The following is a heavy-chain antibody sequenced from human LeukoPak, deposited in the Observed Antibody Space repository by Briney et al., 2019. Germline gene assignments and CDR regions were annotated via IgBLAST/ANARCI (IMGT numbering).Heavy chain of an antibody. V-gene: IGHV4-34*01. CDR1: GGPFSGYY. J-gene: IGHJ6*03. Sequence: SETLSLTCAVYGGPFSGYYWSWIRQPPGKGLEWIGEINHSGSTNYNPSLKSRVTISVDTSENQFSLKVTSVTAADTAVYYCARGDCSSTICYSPMDVWGKGTTVTVSS. D-gene: IGHD2-2*01. CDR3: ARGDCSSTICYSPMDV. CDR2: INHSGST.